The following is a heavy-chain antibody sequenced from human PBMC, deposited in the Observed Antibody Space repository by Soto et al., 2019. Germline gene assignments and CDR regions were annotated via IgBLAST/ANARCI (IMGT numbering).Heavy chain of an antibody. CDR3: ARDLYSSSSGEADYYGMDV. D-gene: IGHD6-6*01. CDR2: TNPNSGGT. V-gene: IGHV1-2*04. CDR1: GYTFTGYY. J-gene: IGHJ6*02. Sequence: QVQLVQSGAEVKKPGASVKVSCKASGYTFTGYYMHWVRQAPGQGLEWMGWTNPNSGGTNYAQKFQGCVTMTRDTSSSTAYMELSRLRSDDTAVYYCARDLYSSSSGEADYYGMDVWGQGTTVTVSS.